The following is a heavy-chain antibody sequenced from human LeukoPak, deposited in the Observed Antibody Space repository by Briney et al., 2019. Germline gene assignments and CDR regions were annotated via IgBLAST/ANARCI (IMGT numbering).Heavy chain of an antibody. D-gene: IGHD1-26*01. V-gene: IGHV3-21*04. CDR1: GFTLSTYS. CDR3: AKDSYSKGDY. J-gene: IGHJ4*02. Sequence: PGGSLRLSCAASGFTLSTYSMNWVRQAPGKGLEWVSSISTTSNHIYYADSLKGRFTISRDNAKNTLYLQMTSLRVEDTAVYYCAKDSYSKGDYWGQGTLVTVSS. CDR2: ISTTSNHI.